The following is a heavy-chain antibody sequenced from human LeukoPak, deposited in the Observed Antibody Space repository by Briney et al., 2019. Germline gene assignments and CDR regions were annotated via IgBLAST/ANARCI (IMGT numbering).Heavy chain of an antibody. Sequence: PGGSLRLSCSASGFTFSSYAMHWVRQAPGKGLEYVSAISSNGGSTYYADSVKGRFTISRDNSKNTLYLQMSSLRAEDTAVYYCVKDQGGYSSSWPYYYYYYGMDVWGRGTTVTVSS. J-gene: IGHJ6*02. CDR2: ISSNGGST. CDR1: GFTFSSYA. D-gene: IGHD6-13*01. CDR3: VKDQGGYSSSWPYYYYYYGMDV. V-gene: IGHV3-64D*06.